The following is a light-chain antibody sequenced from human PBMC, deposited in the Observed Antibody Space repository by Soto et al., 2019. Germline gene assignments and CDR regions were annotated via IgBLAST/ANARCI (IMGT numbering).Light chain of an antibody. Sequence: QSALTQPASVSGSPEQSITISCTGTSSDVGDYNYVYWYQQHPGKAPKLMIYDVTNRPSGVSNRFSGSKSGNTASLTISGLQAEDEADYYCSSYTRSSTHVVFGGGTKLTVL. CDR2: DVT. V-gene: IGLV2-14*03. CDR3: SSYTRSSTHVV. CDR1: SSDVGDYNY. J-gene: IGLJ2*01.